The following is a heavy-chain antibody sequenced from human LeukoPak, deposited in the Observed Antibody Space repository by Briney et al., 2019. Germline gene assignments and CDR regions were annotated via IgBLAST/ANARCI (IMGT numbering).Heavy chain of an antibody. D-gene: IGHD1/OR15-1a*01. Sequence: SQTLSLTSAISGDCVFGTSASCNSIRQSPSSCLESQRWTYYRSKWYDEYAVSVKSRITINPDTSKNQFSLHLNSVTPEDTAVYYCVRVQFERQMEHFDHWGQGTLVTVSS. CDR3: VRVQFERQMEHFDH. CDR2: TYYRSKWYD. CDR1: GDCVFGTSAS. V-gene: IGHV6-1*01. J-gene: IGHJ4*02.